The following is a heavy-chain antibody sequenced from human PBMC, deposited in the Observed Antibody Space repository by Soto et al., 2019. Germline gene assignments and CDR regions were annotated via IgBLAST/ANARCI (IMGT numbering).Heavy chain of an antibody. CDR3: ARLASGGGASGWYVRSYYYGMDV. CDR1: GFTFSSYA. D-gene: IGHD6-19*01. CDR2: ISSNGGST. Sequence: PGGSLRLSCAASGFTFSSYAMHWVRQAPGKGLEYVSAISSNGGSTYYANSVKGRFTISRDNSKNTLYLQMGSLRAEDMAVYYCARLASGGGASGWYVRSYYYGMDVWGQGTTVTVSS. J-gene: IGHJ6*02. V-gene: IGHV3-64*01.